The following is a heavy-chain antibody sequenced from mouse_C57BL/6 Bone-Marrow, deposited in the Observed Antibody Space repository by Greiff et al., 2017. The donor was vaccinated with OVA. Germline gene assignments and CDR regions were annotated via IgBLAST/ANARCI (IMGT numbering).Heavy chain of an antibody. J-gene: IGHJ1*03. CDR1: GYSITSGYY. D-gene: IGHD1-1*01. V-gene: IGHV3-6*01. Sequence: EVKLVESGPGLVKPSQSLSLTCSVTGYSITSGYYWNWIRQFPGNKLEWMGYISYDGSNNYNPSLKNRISITRDTSKNQFFLKLNSVTTEDTATYYCAREPLYYGSSWDWYCDVWGTGTTVTVSS. CDR2: ISYDGSN. CDR3: AREPLYYGSSWDWYCDV.